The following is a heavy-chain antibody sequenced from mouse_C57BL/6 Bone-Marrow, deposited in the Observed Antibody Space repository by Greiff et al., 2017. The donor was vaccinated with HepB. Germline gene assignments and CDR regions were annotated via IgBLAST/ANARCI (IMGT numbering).Heavy chain of an antibody. D-gene: IGHD2-1*01. J-gene: IGHJ2*01. Sequence: EVQVVESGPELVKPGDSVKISCKASGYSFTGYFMNWVMQSHGKSLEWIGRINPYNGDTFYNQKFKGKATLTVDKSSSTAHMELRSLTSEDSAVYYCARYGNYVGNFDYWGQGTTLTVSS. CDR3: ARYGNYVGNFDY. CDR1: GYSFTGYF. CDR2: INPYNGDT. V-gene: IGHV1-20*01.